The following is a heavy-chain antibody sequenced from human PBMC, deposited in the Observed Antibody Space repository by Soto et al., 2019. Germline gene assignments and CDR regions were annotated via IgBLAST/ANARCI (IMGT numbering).Heavy chain of an antibody. CDR3: ARQICRGWLAH. J-gene: IGHJ5*02. CDR2: IYYSGST. D-gene: IGHD2-15*01. CDR1: GDSVGSPSHW. Sequence: SEALSLTCPVSGDSVGSPSHWWGWIRQSPEKGLEWIGSIYYSGSTYYKPSFKSRVTISVNMSKNQFSLKVYSVTAADTAVYYCARQICRGWLAHWGERALLTASP. V-gene: IGHV4-39*01.